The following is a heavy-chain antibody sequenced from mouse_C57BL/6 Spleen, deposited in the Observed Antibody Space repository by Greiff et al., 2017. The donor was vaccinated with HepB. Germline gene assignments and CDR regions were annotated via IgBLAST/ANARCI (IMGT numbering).Heavy chain of an antibody. CDR1: GYSITSGYD. V-gene: IGHV3-1*01. J-gene: IGHJ4*01. Sequence: QSGPGMVKPSQSLSLTCTVTGYSITSGYDWHWIRHFPGNKLEWMGYISYSGSTNYNPSLKSRISITHDTSKNHFFLKLNSVTTEDTATYYCARANWDDYAMDYWGQGTSVTVSS. CDR3: ARANWDDYAMDY. D-gene: IGHD4-1*01. CDR2: ISYSGST.